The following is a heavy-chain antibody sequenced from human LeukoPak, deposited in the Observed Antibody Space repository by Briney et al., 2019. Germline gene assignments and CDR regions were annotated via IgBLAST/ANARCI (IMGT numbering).Heavy chain of an antibody. Sequence: PGGSLRLSCGVSGFIFSDYWMHWVRQVPGKGPLWVARINTDGSSISYADSVKGRFTISRDNAKNTLYLQMNSLRAEDTAVYYCAKAIPIVVPAATNFDYWGQGTLVTVSS. CDR3: AKAIPIVVPAATNFDY. V-gene: IGHV3-74*01. CDR1: GFIFSDYW. J-gene: IGHJ4*02. CDR2: INTDGSSI. D-gene: IGHD2-2*01.